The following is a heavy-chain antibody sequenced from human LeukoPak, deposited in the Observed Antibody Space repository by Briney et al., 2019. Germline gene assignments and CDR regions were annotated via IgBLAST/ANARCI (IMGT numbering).Heavy chain of an antibody. CDR3: ATGQGHGMDV. CDR2: INSDGSST. Sequence: SLQLSCIVSGFTFTSYWMHWVRQAPGKGLVWVSRINSDGSSTSYADSVKGRFTISRDNAKNTLYLQMNSLRAEDTAVYYCATGQGHGMDVWGQGTTVTVSS. V-gene: IGHV3-74*01. D-gene: IGHD1-14*01. J-gene: IGHJ6*02. CDR1: GFTFTSYW.